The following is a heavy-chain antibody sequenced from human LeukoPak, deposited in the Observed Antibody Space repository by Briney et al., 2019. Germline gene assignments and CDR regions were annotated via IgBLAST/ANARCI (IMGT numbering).Heavy chain of an antibody. V-gene: IGHV3-48*04. D-gene: IGHD3-10*01. Sequence: PGGSLRLSCAASGFTFSRYSMNWVRQAPGKGLAWVSYISRSSSTIHYADSVKGRFTISRDNAKSSLFLQMNSLRAEDTAVYYCARDGGATMVRGVATYDSWGQGTLVTVSS. CDR2: ISRSSSTI. J-gene: IGHJ4*02. CDR3: ARDGGATMVRGVATYDS. CDR1: GFTFSRYS.